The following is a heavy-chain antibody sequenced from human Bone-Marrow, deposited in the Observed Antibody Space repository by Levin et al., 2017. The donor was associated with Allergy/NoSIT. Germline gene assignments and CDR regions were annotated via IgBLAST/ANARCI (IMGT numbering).Heavy chain of an antibody. V-gene: IGHV1-8*01. Sequence: GASVKVSCKASGYSFTNYEINWVRQVPGQGPEWLGWINPKLGTTGYAQNLQVRVSMTSNISINTAYLELSSLRFEDTALYYCARAGGSGPIGHYYGLDVWGQGTTVAVSS. CDR1: GYSFTNYE. D-gene: IGHD3-10*01. CDR3: ARAGGSGPIGHYYGLDV. J-gene: IGHJ6*02. CDR2: INPKLGTT.